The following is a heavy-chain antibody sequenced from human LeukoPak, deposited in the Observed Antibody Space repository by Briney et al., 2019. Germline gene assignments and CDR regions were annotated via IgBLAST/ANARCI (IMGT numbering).Heavy chain of an antibody. V-gene: IGHV3-74*01. CDR1: GFTFSSYW. Sequence: GGSLRLSCAASGFTFSSYWMHWVRQAPGKGLVRVSRINSDGSSTSYADSVKGRFTISRDNAKNTLYLQMNSLRAEDTAVYYCARVGYSSGWYPEYFQHWGQGTLVTVSS. CDR3: ARVGYSSGWYPEYFQH. J-gene: IGHJ1*01. D-gene: IGHD6-19*01. CDR2: INSDGSST.